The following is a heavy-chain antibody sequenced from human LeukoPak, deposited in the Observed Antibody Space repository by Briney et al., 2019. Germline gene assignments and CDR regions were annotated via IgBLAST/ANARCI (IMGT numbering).Heavy chain of an antibody. CDR2: IYTSGST. CDR3: ARVGVDWFVPEFDY. V-gene: IGHV4-4*07. Sequence: SETLSLTCTVSGGSISSYYWSWIRQPAGKGLEWIGRIYTSGSTNYNPSLKSRVTMSVDTSKNQFSLKLSSVTAADTAVYYCARVGVDWFVPEFDYWGQGTLVTVSS. J-gene: IGHJ4*02. CDR1: GGSISSYY. D-gene: IGHD3-9*01.